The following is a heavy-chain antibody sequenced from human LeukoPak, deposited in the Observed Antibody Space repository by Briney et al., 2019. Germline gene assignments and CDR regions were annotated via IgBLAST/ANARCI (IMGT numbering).Heavy chain of an antibody. Sequence: GGSLRLSCAASGFTFSSYSMNWVRQAPGKGLEWVSSISSSSSYRYYADSVKGRFTISRDNAKNSLYLQMNSLRAEDTAVYYCARPLVRGVIFYGMDVWGQGTTVTVSS. V-gene: IGHV3-21*01. D-gene: IGHD3-10*01. CDR2: ISSSSSYR. CDR3: ARPLVRGVIFYGMDV. CDR1: GFTFSSYS. J-gene: IGHJ6*02.